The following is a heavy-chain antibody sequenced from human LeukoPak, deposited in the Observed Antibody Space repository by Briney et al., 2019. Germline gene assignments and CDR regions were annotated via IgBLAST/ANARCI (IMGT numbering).Heavy chain of an antibody. CDR2: IYYSGST. V-gene: IGHV4-39*01. CDR3: AGGYSYGYGFDP. CDR1: GGSISSSSYY. D-gene: IGHD5-18*01. Sequence: SETLSLTCTVSGGSISSSSYYWGWIRQPPGKGLEWIGSIYYSGSTYYNPSLKSRVTISVDASKNQFSLKLSSVTAADTAVYYCAGGYSYGYGFDPWGQGTLVTVSS. J-gene: IGHJ5*02.